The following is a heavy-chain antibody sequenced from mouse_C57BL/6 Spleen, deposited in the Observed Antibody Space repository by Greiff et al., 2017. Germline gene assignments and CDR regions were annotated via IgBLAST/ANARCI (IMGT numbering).Heavy chain of an antibody. J-gene: IGHJ4*01. V-gene: IGHV5-4*01. CDR2: ISDGGSYT. Sequence: EVQLVESGGGLVKPGGSLTLSCAASGFTFSSYAMSWVRQTPEKRLEWVATISDGGSYTYYPDNVKGRFTISRDNAKNNLYLQMSHLKSEDTAMYYCARDTVVAHYYAMDYWGQGTSVTVSS. CDR1: GFTFSSYA. CDR3: ARDTVVAHYYAMDY. D-gene: IGHD1-1*01.